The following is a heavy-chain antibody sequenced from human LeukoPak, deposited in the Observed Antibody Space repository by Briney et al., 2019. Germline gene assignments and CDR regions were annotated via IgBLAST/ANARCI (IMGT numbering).Heavy chain of an antibody. V-gene: IGHV1-69*13. CDR2: IIPIFGTA. CDR3: ARALELELRYYYYYYMDV. Sequence: GASVKVSCKASGGTFSSYAISWVRQAPGQGLEWMGGIIPIFGTANYAQKFQGRVTITADESTSTAYMELSSLRPEDTAVYYCARALELELRYYYYYYMDVWGKGTTVTVSS. D-gene: IGHD1-7*01. CDR1: GGTFSSYA. J-gene: IGHJ6*03.